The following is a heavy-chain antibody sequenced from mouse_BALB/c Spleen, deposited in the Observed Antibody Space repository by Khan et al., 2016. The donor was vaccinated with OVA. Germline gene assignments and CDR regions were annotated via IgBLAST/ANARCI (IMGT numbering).Heavy chain of an antibody. V-gene: IGHV2-9*02. CDR1: GFSLTSYG. J-gene: IGHJ3*01. CDR2: IWAGGST. CDR3: ARPLYDGAWFAY. D-gene: IGHD2-14*01. Sequence: QVQLKQSGPGLVAPSQTLSITCTVSGFSLTSYGVHWVRQPPGKGLEWLGVIWAGGSTNHNSALMSRLSISKDNSKRQVFLKMNSLQTDDTAMYXSARPLYDGAWFAYWGQGTLVTVSA.